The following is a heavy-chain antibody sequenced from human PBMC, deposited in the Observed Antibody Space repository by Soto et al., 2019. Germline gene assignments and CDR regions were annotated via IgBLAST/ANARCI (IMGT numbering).Heavy chain of an antibody. CDR1: GGSISSGGYY. V-gene: IGHV4-31*03. CDR2: IYYSGST. CDR3: ARDRTDCSGGSCYPNYYYYYMDV. J-gene: IGHJ6*03. D-gene: IGHD2-15*01. Sequence: SETLSLTCTVSGGSISSGGYYWSWIRQHPGKGLEWIGYIYYSGSTYYNPSPKSRVTISVDTSKNQFSLKLSSMTAADTAVYYCARDRTDCSGGSCYPNYYYYYMDVWGKGTTVTVSS.